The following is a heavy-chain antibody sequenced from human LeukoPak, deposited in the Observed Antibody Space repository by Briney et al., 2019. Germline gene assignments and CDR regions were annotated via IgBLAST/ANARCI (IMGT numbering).Heavy chain of an antibody. CDR2: IIPILGIA. CDR1: GGTFSSYA. D-gene: IGHD2-15*01. J-gene: IGHJ3*02. V-gene: IGHV1-69*04. Sequence: ASVKVSCKASGGTFSSYAISWVRQAPGQGLEWMGRIIPILGIANYAQKFQGRVTITADKSTSTAYMELSSLRSEDTAVYYCARSHLGYCSGGSCYHDAFDIWGQGTMVSVSS. CDR3: ARSHLGYCSGGSCYHDAFDI.